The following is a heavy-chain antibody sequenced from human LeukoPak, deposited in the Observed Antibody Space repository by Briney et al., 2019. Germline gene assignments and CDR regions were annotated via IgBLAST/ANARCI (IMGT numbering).Heavy chain of an antibody. J-gene: IGHJ4*02. Sequence: ASVKVSCKASGYTFTGYYMHWVRQAPGQGLEWMGWINPNSGGTNYAQKFQGRVTMTRDTPISTAYMELSRLRSDDTAVYYCARSHKPYSSSWYVAFDYWGQGTLVTVSS. CDR1: GYTFTGYY. CDR2: INPNSGGT. D-gene: IGHD6-13*01. V-gene: IGHV1-2*02. CDR3: ARSHKPYSSSWYVAFDY.